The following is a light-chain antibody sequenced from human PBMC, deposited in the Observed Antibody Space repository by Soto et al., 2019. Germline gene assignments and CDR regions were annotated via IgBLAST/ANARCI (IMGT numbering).Light chain of an antibody. Sequence: ELTQPPSVSVAPGKTARITCGGNNIGSKSVHWYQQKPGQAPVLVIYYDSDRPSGIPERFSGSNSGNTATLTISRVEAGDEADYYCQVWDSSSDHAVFGGGTQLTVL. CDR2: YDS. CDR3: QVWDSSSDHAV. CDR1: NIGSKS. J-gene: IGLJ7*01. V-gene: IGLV3-21*04.